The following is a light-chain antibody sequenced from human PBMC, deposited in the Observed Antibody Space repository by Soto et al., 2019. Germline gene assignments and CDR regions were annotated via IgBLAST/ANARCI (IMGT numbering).Light chain of an antibody. CDR1: SSDVGDYNY. Sequence: QSALTQPRSVSGSPGQSVTISCTGTSSDVGDYNYVSWYQQYPGKAPQLVIYDVSKRPSGVPDRFSGSKSGNTASLTISGLQAEDEADYYCCSFAGSYTSWVFGGGTKLTVL. J-gene: IGLJ3*02. CDR2: DVS. V-gene: IGLV2-11*01. CDR3: CSFAGSYTSWV.